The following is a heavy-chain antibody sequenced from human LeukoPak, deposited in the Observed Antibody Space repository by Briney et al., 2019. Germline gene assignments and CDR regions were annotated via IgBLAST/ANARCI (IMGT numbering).Heavy chain of an antibody. V-gene: IGHV1-2*02. CDR1: GYTFTGYY. CDR2: INPNSGGT. Sequence: GASVKVSCKASGYTFTGYYMHWVRQAPGQGLEWMGWINPNSGGTNYAQKFQGRVTMTRDTSISTAYMELSRLRSDDTAVYYCARATVTKECYFDYWGQGTLVTVSS. CDR3: ARATVTKECYFDY. D-gene: IGHD4-17*01. J-gene: IGHJ4*02.